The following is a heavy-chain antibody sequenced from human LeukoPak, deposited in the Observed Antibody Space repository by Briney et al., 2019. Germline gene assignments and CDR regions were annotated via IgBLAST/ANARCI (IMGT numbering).Heavy chain of an antibody. J-gene: IGHJ4*02. CDR2: ISYDGSNK. V-gene: IGHV3-30*18. Sequence: PGRSLRLSCAASGFTFSSYGMHWVRQAPGKGLEWVAVISYDGSNKYYADSVKGRFTISRDNSKNTLYLQMNSLRAEDTAVYYCAKVHHTAQRLPEYWGQGTLVTVSS. CDR1: GFTFSSYG. D-gene: IGHD5-18*01. CDR3: AKVHHTAQRLPEY.